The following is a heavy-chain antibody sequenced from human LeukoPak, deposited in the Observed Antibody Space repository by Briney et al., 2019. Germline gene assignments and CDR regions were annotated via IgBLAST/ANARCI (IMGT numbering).Heavy chain of an antibody. Sequence: PGGSLRLSCADSGFTFSSYSMNWVRQAPGKGLEWVSSISSSSSYIYYADSVKGRFTISRDNDKNSLYLQMNSLRAEDTAVYYCARDQAAGSYFDYWGQGTLVTVSS. CDR2: ISSSSSYI. CDR3: ARDQAAGSYFDY. CDR1: GFTFSSYS. V-gene: IGHV3-21*01. J-gene: IGHJ4*02. D-gene: IGHD6-13*01.